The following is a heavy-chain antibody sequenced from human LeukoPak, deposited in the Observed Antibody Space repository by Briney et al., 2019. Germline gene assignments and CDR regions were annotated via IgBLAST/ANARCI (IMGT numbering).Heavy chain of an antibody. CDR3: ARSLPYGTTWYGRSDF. CDR2: ISSSSSTI. Sequence: GGSLRLSCAASGFTFSSYSMNWVRQAPGKGLEWVSYISSSSSTIYYADSVKGRFTISRDNAMNSLYLQMNSLRAEDTAIYYCARSLPYGTTWYGRSDFWGQGTLVTVSS. CDR1: GFTFSSYS. D-gene: IGHD6-13*01. J-gene: IGHJ4*02. V-gene: IGHV3-48*04.